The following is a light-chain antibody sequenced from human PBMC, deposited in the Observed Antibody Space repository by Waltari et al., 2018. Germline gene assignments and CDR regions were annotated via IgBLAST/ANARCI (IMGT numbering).Light chain of an antibody. CDR2: WAS. CDR1: QSLLYSSNNKNY. V-gene: IGKV4-1*01. Sequence: DIVMTQSPDSLAVSLGERATINCKSNQSLLYSSNNKNYLAWYQQKAGQPPKLLTIWASTREDGVPDRFSASGSGTDFTLTISSLQAEDVAVYYCQQYYTSPYTFGQGTKLEIK. J-gene: IGKJ2*01. CDR3: QQYYTSPYT.